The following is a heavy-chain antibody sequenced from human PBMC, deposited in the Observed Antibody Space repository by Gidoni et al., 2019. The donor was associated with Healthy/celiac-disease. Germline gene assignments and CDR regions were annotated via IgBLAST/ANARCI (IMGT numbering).Heavy chain of an antibody. J-gene: IGHJ4*02. CDR2: INSDGSST. D-gene: IGHD3-22*01. V-gene: IGHV3-74*01. CDR1: GFTFSSYW. CDR3: ARSHSSGYYYGY. Sequence: EVQLVESGGGLVQPGGSLRLSCAASGFTFSSYWLHLVRQAPGKGLVWVSRINSDGSSTSYAVSVKGRFTISRDNAKNTLYLQMNSLRAEDTAVYYCARSHSSGYYYGYWGQGTLVTVSS.